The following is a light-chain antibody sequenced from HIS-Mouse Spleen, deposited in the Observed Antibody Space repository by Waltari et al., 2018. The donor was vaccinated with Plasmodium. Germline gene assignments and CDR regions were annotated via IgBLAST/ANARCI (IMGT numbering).Light chain of an antibody. CDR1: SRTLGGYYY. J-gene: IGLJ1*01. Sequence: QSPLTQPRPVSRPPGQSVTLSCTCTSRTLGGYYYVSWYQQHPGKAPNLMIYDVSKRPSGVPDRFSGSKSGNTASLTISGLQAEDEADYYCCSYAGSYTYVFGTGTKVTVL. CDR2: DVS. CDR3: CSYAGSYTYV. V-gene: IGLV2-11*01.